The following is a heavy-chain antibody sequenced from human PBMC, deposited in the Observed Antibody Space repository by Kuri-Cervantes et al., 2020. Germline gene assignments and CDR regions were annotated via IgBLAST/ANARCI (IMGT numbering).Heavy chain of an antibody. CDR1: GFTFSSYG. CDR2: INQDGSEK. D-gene: IGHD3-10*01. V-gene: IGHV3-7*01. CDR3: ATGGGSGSYALDY. Sequence: GESLKISCAASGFTFSSYGMHWVRQAPGKGLEWVANINQDGSEKYYVDSLKGRFTISRDNAKNSLYLQMNSLRAEDTAVYYCATGGGSGSYALDYWGQGTLVTVSS. J-gene: IGHJ4*02.